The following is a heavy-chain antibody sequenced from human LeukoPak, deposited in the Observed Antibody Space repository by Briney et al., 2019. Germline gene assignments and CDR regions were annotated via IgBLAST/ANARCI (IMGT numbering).Heavy chain of an antibody. J-gene: IGHJ3*02. CDR1: GGSISSGSYY. CDR2: IYTSGST. V-gene: IGHV4-61*02. CDR3: ARLRLHAFDI. Sequence: SQTLSPTCTVYGGSISSGSYYWSWIRQPAGKGLEWIGRIYTSGSTNYNPSLKSRVTISVDTSKNQFSLKLSSVTAADTAVYYCARLRLHAFDIWGQGTMVTVSS.